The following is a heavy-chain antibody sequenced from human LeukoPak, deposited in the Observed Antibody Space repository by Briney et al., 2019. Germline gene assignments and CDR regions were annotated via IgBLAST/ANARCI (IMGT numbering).Heavy chain of an antibody. Sequence: ETLSLTCTVSGGPISSSSYYWGWIRQPPGKGLEWVSAISGSGGSTYYADSVKGRFTISRDNSKNTLYLQMNSLRAEDTAVYYCAKSPLTIGNYFDYWGQGTLVTVSS. CDR1: GGPISSSSYY. D-gene: IGHD4/OR15-4a*01. CDR3: AKSPLTIGNYFDY. V-gene: IGHV3-23*01. CDR2: ISGSGGST. J-gene: IGHJ4*02.